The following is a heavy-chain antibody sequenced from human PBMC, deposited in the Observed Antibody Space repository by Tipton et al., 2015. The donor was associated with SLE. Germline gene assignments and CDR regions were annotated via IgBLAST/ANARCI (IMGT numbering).Heavy chain of an antibody. V-gene: IGHV4-39*07. CDR2: IYYSGST. Sequence: TLSLTCIVSGGSISSSSYYWGWIRQPPGKGLEWIGSIYYSGSTYYNPSLKSRVTISMDTSKNQLSLKLSSVTAADTAVYYCARGGRGDGGNPFDPWGQGTLVTVSS. D-gene: IGHD4-23*01. CDR3: ARGGRGDGGNPFDP. CDR1: GGSISSSSYY. J-gene: IGHJ5*02.